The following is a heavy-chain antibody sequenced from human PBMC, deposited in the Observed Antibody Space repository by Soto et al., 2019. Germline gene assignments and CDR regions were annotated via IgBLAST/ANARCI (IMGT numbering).Heavy chain of an antibody. CDR3: AKDRGPCSGNKCSSLYYYYGMDV. J-gene: IGHJ6*02. CDR1: GFSFSSCA. D-gene: IGHD2-15*01. V-gene: IGHV3-23*01. CDR2: ISGSGRST. Sequence: EVQLLESGGGLIQPGGSLRLSCAASGFSFSSCAMSWVRQAPGKGLEWVSVISGSGRSTDYADSVKGRFTMSRDNSKNSLYLEMNSLRTEDTALYYCAKDRGPCSGNKCSSLYYYYGMDVWGQGTTVTVSS.